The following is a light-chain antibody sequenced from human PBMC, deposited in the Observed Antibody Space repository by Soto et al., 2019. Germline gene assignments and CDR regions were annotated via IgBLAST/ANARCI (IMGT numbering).Light chain of an antibody. CDR1: QSGSSH. CDR2: GAS. V-gene: IGKV3-15*01. Sequence: EIVMTQSPATLSVSPGERATLSCRASQSGSSHVAWYQQKPGQAPRLLIYGASTRATGIPARFSGSGSGTEFTLTISSLQSEDFAVYYCQQYNNWPFPSWTFGQGTQVEIK. CDR3: QQYNNWPFPSWT. J-gene: IGKJ1*01.